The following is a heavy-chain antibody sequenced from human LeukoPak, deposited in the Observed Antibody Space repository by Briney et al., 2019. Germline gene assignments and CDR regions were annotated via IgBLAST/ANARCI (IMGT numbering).Heavy chain of an antibody. CDR2: IYYSGST. CDR1: GGSISSYY. D-gene: IGHD2-2*01. J-gene: IGHJ6*04. CDR3: ARGGCSSTSCYDRSYYYYGMDV. V-gene: IGHV4-59*01. Sequence: SETLSLTCTVSGGSISSYYWSWIRKPPGKGLDWIGYIYYSGSTNYNPSLKSRVTISVDTSKNQFSLKLSSVTAADTAVYYCARGGCSSTSCYDRSYYYYGMDVWGKGTTVTVSS.